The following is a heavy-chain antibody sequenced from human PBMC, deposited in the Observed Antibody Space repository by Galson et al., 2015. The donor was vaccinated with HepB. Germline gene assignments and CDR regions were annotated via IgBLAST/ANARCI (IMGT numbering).Heavy chain of an antibody. CDR1: GYTFTSYA. Sequence: SVKVSCKASGYTFTSYAMHWVRQAPGQRLEWMGWINDGNGNTKYSQKFQGRVTITRDTSTSTAYMETSSLRAEDTAVYYCARDRDSSGWEFDYWGQGTLVTVSS. V-gene: IGHV1-3*01. CDR3: ARDRDSSGWEFDY. J-gene: IGHJ4*02. CDR2: INDGNGNT. D-gene: IGHD6-25*01.